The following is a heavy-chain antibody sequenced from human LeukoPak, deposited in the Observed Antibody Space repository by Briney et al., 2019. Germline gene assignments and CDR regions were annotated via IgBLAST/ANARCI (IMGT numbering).Heavy chain of an antibody. CDR1: GFTFSSYA. V-gene: IGHV3-23*01. CDR3: ARGEAFAFDM. J-gene: IGHJ3*02. Sequence: PGGSLRLSCAASGFTFSSYAMSWVRQAPGKGLEWVSSINGRDGRTYYADSVRGRFSISSDNSKNTLFLQMNSLRAEDTAVYYCARGEAFAFDMWGQGTVVTVSS. CDR2: INGRDGRT.